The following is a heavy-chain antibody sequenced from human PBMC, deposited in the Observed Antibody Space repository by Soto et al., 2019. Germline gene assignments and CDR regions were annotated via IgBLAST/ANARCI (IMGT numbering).Heavy chain of an antibody. V-gene: IGHV1-8*01. D-gene: IGHD3-3*01. CDR3: ASRARNYDFWSGYSFDI. CDR2: MNPNSGNT. J-gene: IGHJ3*02. Sequence: AAAKVSCKTSGGTFTSYDINCVRRSPGGGGEWMGWMNPNSGNTGYAQKFQGRVTMTRNTPISTAYMELSSLRSEDTAVYYCASRARNYDFWSGYSFDIWGQGTMVTVAS. CDR1: GGTFTSYD.